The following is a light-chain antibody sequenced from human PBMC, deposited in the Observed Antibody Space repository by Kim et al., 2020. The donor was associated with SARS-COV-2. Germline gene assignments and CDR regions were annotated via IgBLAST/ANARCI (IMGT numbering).Light chain of an antibody. V-gene: IGLV3-9*01. CDR3: QVWDSSTV. Sequence: SYELTQPLSVSVALGQTARITCGGNNIGSKNVHWYQQKPGQAPVLVIYRDSNRPSGIPERFSGSNSGNTATLTISRAQAGDEADSYCQVWDSSTVFGPGT. CDR1: NIGSKN. CDR2: RDS. J-gene: IGLJ1*01.